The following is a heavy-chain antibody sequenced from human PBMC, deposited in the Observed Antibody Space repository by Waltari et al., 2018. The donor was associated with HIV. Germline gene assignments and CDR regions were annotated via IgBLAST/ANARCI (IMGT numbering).Heavy chain of an antibody. CDR2: IFYTAGS. V-gene: IGHV4-30-4*08. CDR1: GGSVSTGDFY. CDR3: SRGGRTAAAYFGMDV. Sequence: VQLQESGPGLVKPSQSMSLPCPVSGGSVSTGDFYWTWVRQSPGKGWEWIGHIFYTAGSYYNPSLNNRVSTSLDKANNRVSLRLTSVTAVDTAVYYCSRGGRTAAAYFGMDVWGPGTTVIVAS. D-gene: IGHD6-25*01. J-gene: IGHJ6*02.